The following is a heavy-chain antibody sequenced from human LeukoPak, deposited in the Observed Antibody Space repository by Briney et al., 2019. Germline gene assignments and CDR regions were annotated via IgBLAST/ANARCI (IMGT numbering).Heavy chain of an antibody. CDR2: INRSGST. CDR1: GGSFSGYY. CDR3: ARGTSWPSDV. V-gene: IGHV4-34*01. Sequence: SETLSLTCAVYGGSFSGYYWTWIRQPPGKGLEWVGEINRSGSTNYNPSLESRVTISIDTSKNQFSLKLSSVTAADTAVYYCARGTSWPSDVWGQGILVTVSS. J-gene: IGHJ4*02.